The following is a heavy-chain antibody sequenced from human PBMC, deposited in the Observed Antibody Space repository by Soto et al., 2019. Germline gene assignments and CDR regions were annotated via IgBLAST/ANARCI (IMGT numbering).Heavy chain of an antibody. CDR2: ISDSGDIT. V-gene: IGHV3-23*01. CDR1: EFTFSTYA. CDR3: AKPWVPSLTDRPQRLDY. Sequence: HPGGSLRLSCAASEFTFSTYAMTWVRQAPGRGLQWVATISDSGDITYYADSVKGRFTISRDNSRNTLYLQMNNLRAKDTALYYCAKPWVPSLTDRPQRLDYWGRGTLVTVSS. J-gene: IGHJ1*01. D-gene: IGHD6-6*01.